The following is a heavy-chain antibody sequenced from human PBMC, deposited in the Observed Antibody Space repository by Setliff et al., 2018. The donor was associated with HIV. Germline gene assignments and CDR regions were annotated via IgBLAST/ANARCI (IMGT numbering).Heavy chain of an antibody. Sequence: TGGFLRLSCAASGFTFSNYAMSWVRQAPGEGLEWVSGISGTGGNTYYADSVKGRFTISRDNSKNSLYLEMNSLRVEDTAVYYCARVGLWSHYSPDYWGQGTLVTVSS. D-gene: IGHD3-3*01. CDR2: ISGTGGNT. CDR1: GFTFSNYA. V-gene: IGHV3-23*01. J-gene: IGHJ4*02. CDR3: ARVGLWSHYSPDY.